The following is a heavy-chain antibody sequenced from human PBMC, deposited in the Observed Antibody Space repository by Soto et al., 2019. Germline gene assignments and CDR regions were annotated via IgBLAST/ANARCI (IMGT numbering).Heavy chain of an antibody. Sequence: VKVSCMASGYTFTSYAMHWVRQAPGQRLEWMGWINAGNGNTKYSQKFQGRVTITRDTSASTAYMELSSLRSEDTAVYYCARDQYYYDSSGYYYFDYWGQGTLVTVSS. CDR1: GYTFTSYA. D-gene: IGHD3-22*01. CDR3: ARDQYYYDSSGYYYFDY. J-gene: IGHJ4*02. CDR2: INAGNGNT. V-gene: IGHV1-3*01.